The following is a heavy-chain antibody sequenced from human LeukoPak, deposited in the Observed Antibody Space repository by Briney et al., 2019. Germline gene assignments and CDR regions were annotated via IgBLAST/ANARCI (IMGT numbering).Heavy chain of an antibody. V-gene: IGHV1-18*01. CDR3: AREDHHGFWSGYSTDNWFDP. J-gene: IGHJ5*02. D-gene: IGHD3-3*01. Sequence: VASAKVSCKASGYTFTSYGISWVRQAPGQGLEWMGWISAYNGNTNYAQKPQGRVTMTTDTSTSTAYMELRSLRSDDTAVYYCAREDHHGFWSGYSTDNWFDPWGQGTLVTVSS. CDR2: ISAYNGNT. CDR1: GYTFTSYG.